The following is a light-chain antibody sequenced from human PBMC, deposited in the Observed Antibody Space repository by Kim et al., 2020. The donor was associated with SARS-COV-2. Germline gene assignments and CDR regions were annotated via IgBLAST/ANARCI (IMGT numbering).Light chain of an antibody. CDR2: AAS. J-gene: IGKJ1*01. CDR1: QDIANS. Sequence: PAVGAVVTISGRASQDIANSLAWYQQRPGKVPQVLIYAASTLQSGVPSRFSGSGSGTEFTLTIGSLQTEDVATYFCQKYNSAPWTFGPGTKVDIK. CDR3: QKYNSAPWT. V-gene: IGKV1-27*01.